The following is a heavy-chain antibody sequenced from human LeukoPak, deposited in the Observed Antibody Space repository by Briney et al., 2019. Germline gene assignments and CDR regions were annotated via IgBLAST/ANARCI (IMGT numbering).Heavy chain of an antibody. Sequence: ASVKVSCKASGYTFTSYGINWVRQAPGQGLQWMGWISGYNDNTNYAPKLQGRVTMTTDTSTTTAYMELRSLRSDDTAVYYCLIVGANAGAFDIWGQGTMVTVSS. CDR2: ISGYNDNT. CDR1: GYTFTSYG. D-gene: IGHD1-26*01. V-gene: IGHV1-18*01. CDR3: LIVGANAGAFDI. J-gene: IGHJ3*02.